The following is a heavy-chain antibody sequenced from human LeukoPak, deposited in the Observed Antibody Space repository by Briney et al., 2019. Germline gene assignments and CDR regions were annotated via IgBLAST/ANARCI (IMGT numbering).Heavy chain of an antibody. Sequence: GSLRLSCAASGFTFSNYAMNWVRQAPGKGLEWVSGISAGGDYTYWADSVKGRFTISRDNSKNTLSLQMSSLRAEDTAVYYCAKQIAAVNTAFWGQGTLVTVSS. D-gene: IGHD6-13*01. CDR2: ISAGGDYT. CDR1: GFTFSNYA. CDR3: AKQIAAVNTAF. J-gene: IGHJ4*02. V-gene: IGHV3-23*01.